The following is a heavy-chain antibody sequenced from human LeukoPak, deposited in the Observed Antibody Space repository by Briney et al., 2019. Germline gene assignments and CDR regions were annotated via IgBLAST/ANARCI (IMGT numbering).Heavy chain of an antibody. CDR3: AKVGLNPGQCSSGTCYYAPENNWLDP. V-gene: IGHV3-30*04. Sequence: PGGSLRLSCAVFGFTFSNYAMHWVRQAPGKGLEWVAVISYDGKNKNYADSVKGRFTISRDNSDNTVHLQMNSLRPEDTAVYYCAKVGLNPGQCSSGTCYYAPENNWLDPWGQGTLVTVSS. J-gene: IGHJ5*02. CDR2: ISYDGKNK. D-gene: IGHD2-2*01. CDR1: GFTFSNYA.